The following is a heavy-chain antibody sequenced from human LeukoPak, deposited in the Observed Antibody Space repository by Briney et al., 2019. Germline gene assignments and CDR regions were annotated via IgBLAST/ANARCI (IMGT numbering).Heavy chain of an antibody. V-gene: IGHV1-69*13. CDR3: VTPRVGYCSGGSCYWFDP. J-gene: IGHJ5*02. Sequence: ASVKVSCKASVGTFSSYAISWVRQAPGQGLEWMGGIIPIFGTANYAQKFQGRVTITADEFTSTAYMELSSLRSEDTAVYYCVTPRVGYCSGGSCYWFDPWGQGTLVTVSS. CDR1: VGTFSSYA. D-gene: IGHD2-15*01. CDR2: IIPIFGTA.